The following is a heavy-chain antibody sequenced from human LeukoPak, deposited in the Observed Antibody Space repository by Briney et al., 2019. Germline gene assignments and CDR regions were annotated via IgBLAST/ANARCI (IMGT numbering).Heavy chain of an antibody. J-gene: IGHJ4*02. D-gene: IGHD1-14*01. V-gene: IGHV3-23*01. CDR2: ISGGGAGT. CDR1: GLSFGFCA. CDR3: AKDFVRYNIQFDY. Sequence: PGGSLRLSCAASGLSFGFCAMSWVRQAPGKGLEWVSSISGGGAGTYYADSVRGRFTISRDNSKNTLYLQMDSLRAEDTALYYCAKDFVRYNIQFDYWGQGALVTVSS.